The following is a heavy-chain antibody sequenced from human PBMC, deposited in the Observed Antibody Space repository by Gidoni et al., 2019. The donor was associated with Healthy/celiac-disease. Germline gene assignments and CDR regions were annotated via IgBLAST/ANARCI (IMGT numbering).Heavy chain of an antibody. Sequence: EVQLLESGGGLVQTGGSLRLSCAASGFTFSSYSMNWVRQAPGKGLEWVSSISSSSSTIYYADSVKGRFTISRDNAKNSLYLQMNSLRDEDTAVYYCAREASVCAGEWLDYWGQGTLVTVSS. V-gene: IGHV3-48*02. J-gene: IGHJ4*02. CDR1: GFTFSSYS. CDR3: AREASVCAGEWLDY. CDR2: ISSSSSTI. D-gene: IGHD2-8*01.